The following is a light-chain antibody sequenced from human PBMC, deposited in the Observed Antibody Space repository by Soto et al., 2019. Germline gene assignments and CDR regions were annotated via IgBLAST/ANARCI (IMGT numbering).Light chain of an antibody. CDR3: QAWDSPTVV. V-gene: IGLV3-1*01. Sequence: SYELTQPPSVSVSPGQTATITCSGDKLGDKYVFWYQQKPGQSPVLVIYQDRKRPSGIPERFSGSNSGNTATLTISGIQATDEADYYCQAWDSPTVVFGGGTKVTVL. CDR2: QDR. J-gene: IGLJ2*01. CDR1: KLGDKY.